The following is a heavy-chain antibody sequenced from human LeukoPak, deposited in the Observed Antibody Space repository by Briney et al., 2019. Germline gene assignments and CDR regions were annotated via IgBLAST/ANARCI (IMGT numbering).Heavy chain of an antibody. Sequence: GGSLRLSCAASGFTFSSYAMHWVRQAPGKGLEWVSSISSSRSFIYYADSVKGRFTISRDNAKNSLYLQMNSLRAEDTAVYFCAKDERGYCSSTSCYSFDYWGQGTLVTVSS. CDR3: AKDERGYCSSTSCYSFDY. D-gene: IGHD2-2*01. V-gene: IGHV3-21*01. J-gene: IGHJ4*02. CDR2: ISSSRSFI. CDR1: GFTFSSYA.